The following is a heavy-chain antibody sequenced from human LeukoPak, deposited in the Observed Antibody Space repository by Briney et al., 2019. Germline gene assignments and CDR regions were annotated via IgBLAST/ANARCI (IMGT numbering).Heavy chain of an antibody. CDR2: IYYSGST. Sequence: SETLSLTCTVSGGSISSYYWSWIRQPPGKGLEWIGYIYYSGSTNYNPSLKSRVTISVDTSKNQFSLKLSSVPAADTAVYYCASANYDFWSGYYTGPFDYWGQGTLVTVSS. J-gene: IGHJ4*02. D-gene: IGHD3-3*01. CDR1: GGSISSYY. CDR3: ASANYDFWSGYYTGPFDY. V-gene: IGHV4-59*01.